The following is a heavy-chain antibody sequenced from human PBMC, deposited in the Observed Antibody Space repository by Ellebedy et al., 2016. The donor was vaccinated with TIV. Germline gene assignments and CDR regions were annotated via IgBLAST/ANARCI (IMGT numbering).Heavy chain of an antibody. CDR3: ARHPMSYYYSYGMDV. V-gene: IGHV4-39*01. Sequence: MPSETLSLTCSVSGGSVSTSSYFWDWIRQPPGKGLEWIGSFYYSGSTDYNPSLKSRVTVFVDTSKNHFSLKLKSVTAADTAVYYCARHPMSYYYSYGMDVWGQGTTVTVSS. CDR1: GGSVSTSSYF. CDR2: FYYSGST. J-gene: IGHJ6*02.